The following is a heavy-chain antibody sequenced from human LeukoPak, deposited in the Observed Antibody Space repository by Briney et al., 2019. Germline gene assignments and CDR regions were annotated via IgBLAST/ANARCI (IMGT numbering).Heavy chain of an antibody. CDR2: ISGSGGST. CDR1: GFTFSSYA. Sequence: GGSLRLSCAASGFTFSSYAMSWVRQAPGKGLEWVSAISGSGGSTHYADSVKGRFTISRDNSKNTLYLQMNSLRAEDTAVYYCAKGMSGYDSRPPRCLPDYWGQGTLVTVSS. CDR3: AKGMSGYDSRPPRCLPDY. D-gene: IGHD5-12*01. J-gene: IGHJ4*02. V-gene: IGHV3-23*01.